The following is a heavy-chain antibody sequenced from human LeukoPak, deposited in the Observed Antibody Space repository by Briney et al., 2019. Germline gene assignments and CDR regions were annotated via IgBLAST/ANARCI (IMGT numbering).Heavy chain of an antibody. CDR2: ISWNSGSI. D-gene: IGHD1-26*01. V-gene: IGHV3-9*01. J-gene: IGHJ4*02. Sequence: GGSLRLSCAASGFTFDDYAMHWVRQAPGKGLEWVSGISWNSGSIGYADSVKGRFTISRDNAKNSLYLQMNSLRAEDTALYYCAKGMGATTYFDYWGQVTLVTVSS. CDR1: GFTFDDYA. CDR3: AKGMGATTYFDY.